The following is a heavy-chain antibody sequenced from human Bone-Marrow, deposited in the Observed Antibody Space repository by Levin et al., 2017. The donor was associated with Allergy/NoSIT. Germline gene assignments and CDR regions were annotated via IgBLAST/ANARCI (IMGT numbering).Heavy chain of an antibody. Sequence: PSETLSLTCTVSGGSISGYYWSWARQPPGKGLEWAGHIFYSGSTNYNPSLKSRVTISINTSKNQFSLNLTSVTAADTAFYYCARSVAGEFDYWGQGTLVTVSS. J-gene: IGHJ4*02. CDR3: ARSVAGEFDY. D-gene: IGHD3-10*01. V-gene: IGHV4-59*01. CDR1: GGSISGYY. CDR2: IFYSGST.